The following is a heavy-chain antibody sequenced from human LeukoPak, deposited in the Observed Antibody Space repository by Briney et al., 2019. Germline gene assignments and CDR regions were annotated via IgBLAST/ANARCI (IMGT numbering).Heavy chain of an antibody. J-gene: IGHJ4*02. CDR1: GFTFSSYA. D-gene: IGHD3-10*01. CDR3: AKDLGGSYYPFDY. V-gene: IGHV3-30-3*01. CDR2: ISYDGSNK. Sequence: GRSPRLSCAASGFTFSSYAMHWVRQAPGKGLEWVAVISYDGSNKYYADSVKGRFTISRDNSKNTLYLQMNSLRAEDTAVYYCAKDLGGSYYPFDYWGQGTLVTVSS.